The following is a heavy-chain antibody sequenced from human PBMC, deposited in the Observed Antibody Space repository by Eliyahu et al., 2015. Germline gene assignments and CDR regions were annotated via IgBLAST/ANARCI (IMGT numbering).Heavy chain of an antibody. J-gene: IGHJ4*02. CDR1: GGSIAIXAYY. CDR2: IXYNGAS. CDR3: ARQRVRAYHDSTGYIDF. V-gene: IGHV4-39*01. Sequence: QLHLRESGPGLVKTSETLSLTCNVSGGSIAIXAYYWGWIRQFPGKGLEWIGNIXYNGASYHNPSLQSRVTTSVXTSKNQFSLRLSSVTATDTAIYYCARQRVRAYHDSTGYIDFWGQGTLVTVSS. D-gene: IGHD3-22*01.